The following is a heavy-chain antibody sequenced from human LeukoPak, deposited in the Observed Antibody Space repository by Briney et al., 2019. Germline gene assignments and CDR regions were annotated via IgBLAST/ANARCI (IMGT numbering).Heavy chain of an antibody. CDR3: ARRHSSSQIDYYYGMDV. CDR2: IIPICGTA. D-gene: IGHD6-6*01. Sequence: GASVKVSCKASGGTFSSYAISWVRQAPGQGLEWMGGIIPICGTANYAQKFQGRVTITADESTSTAYMELSSLRSDDTPVYYCARRHSSSQIDYYYGMDVWGQGTTVTVSS. J-gene: IGHJ6*02. V-gene: IGHV1-69*01. CDR1: GGTFSSYA.